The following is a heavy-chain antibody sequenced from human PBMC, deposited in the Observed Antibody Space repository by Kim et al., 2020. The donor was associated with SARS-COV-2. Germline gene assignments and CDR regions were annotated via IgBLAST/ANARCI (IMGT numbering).Heavy chain of an antibody. CDR3: ARRARPVYSLGYYYYGMDV. V-gene: IGHV4-59*01. J-gene: IGHJ6*02. CDR1: GGSISSYY. Sequence: SETLSLTCTVSGGSISSYYWSWIRQPPGKGLEWIGYIYYSGSTNYNPSLKSRVTIPVDTSKNQFSLKLSSVTAADTAVYYCARRARPVYSLGYYYYGMDVWGQGTTVTVSS. CDR2: IYYSGST. D-gene: IGHD5-18*01.